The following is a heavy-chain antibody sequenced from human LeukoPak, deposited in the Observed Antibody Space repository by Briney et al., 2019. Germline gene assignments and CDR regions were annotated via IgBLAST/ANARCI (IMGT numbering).Heavy chain of an antibody. CDR1: GFTFSSYA. J-gene: IGHJ6*03. CDR3: ASSPLAVVTPKRMMFMDV. D-gene: IGHD4-23*01. V-gene: IGHV3-30*04. Sequence: PGRSLRLSCAASGFTFSSYAMHWVRQAPGKGLEWVAVISYDGSNKYYADSVKGRFTISRDNSKNTLYLQMNSLRAEDTAVYYCASSPLAVVTPKRMMFMDVWGKGTTVTVSS. CDR2: ISYDGSNK.